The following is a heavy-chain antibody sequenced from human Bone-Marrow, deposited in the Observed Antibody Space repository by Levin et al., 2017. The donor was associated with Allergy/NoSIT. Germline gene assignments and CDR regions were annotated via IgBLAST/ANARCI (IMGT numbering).Heavy chain of an antibody. CDR3: ARAPFIAAAGRDYYYGMDV. CDR2: ISSSSSYI. J-gene: IGHJ6*02. CDR1: GFTFSSYS. D-gene: IGHD6-13*01. Sequence: GGSLRLSCAASGFTFSSYSMNWVRQAPGKGLEWVSSISSSSSYIYYADSVKGRFTISRDNAKNSLYLQMNSLRAEDTAVYYCARAPFIAAAGRDYYYGMDVWGQGTTVTVSS. V-gene: IGHV3-21*01.